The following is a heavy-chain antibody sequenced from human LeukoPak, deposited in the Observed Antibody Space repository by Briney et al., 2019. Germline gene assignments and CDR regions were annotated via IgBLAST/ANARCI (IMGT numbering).Heavy chain of an antibody. Sequence: GGSLRLSCAASGFTFSNYNMNWVRQAPGKGLEWVSSISNSGDYIYYADSLKGRFTISRDSAKNSLYLQMNSLKTEDTAVYYCTTDRWIQLWPLYDAFDIWGQGTMVTVSS. CDR2: ISNSGDYI. D-gene: IGHD5-18*01. V-gene: IGHV3-21*03. CDR1: GFTFSNYN. CDR3: TTDRWIQLWPLYDAFDI. J-gene: IGHJ3*02.